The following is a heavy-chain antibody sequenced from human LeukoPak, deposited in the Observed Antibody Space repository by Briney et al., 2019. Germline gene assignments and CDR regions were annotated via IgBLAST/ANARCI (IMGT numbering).Heavy chain of an antibody. V-gene: IGHV3-15*01. CDR3: TTGSYYDSSGYYYYYYYMDV. CDR2: IKSKTDGGTT. Sequence: GGSLRLSCAASGFTFGNAWMSWVRQAPGKGLEWVGRIKSKTDGGTTDYAAPVKGSFTISRDDSKNTLYLQMNSLKTEDAAVYYCTTGSYYDSSGYYYYYYYMDVWGKGTTVTVSS. D-gene: IGHD3-22*01. J-gene: IGHJ6*03. CDR1: GFTFGNAW.